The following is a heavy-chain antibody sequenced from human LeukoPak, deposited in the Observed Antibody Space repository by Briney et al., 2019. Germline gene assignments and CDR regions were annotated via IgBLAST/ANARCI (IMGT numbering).Heavy chain of an antibody. CDR3: ARLYYDILTGYYHVPAFDI. J-gene: IGHJ3*02. CDR1: GGTFSSYA. D-gene: IGHD3-9*01. CDR2: IIPIFGTA. V-gene: IGHV1-69*06. Sequence: ASVKVSCKASGGTFSSYAISWGRQAPGQGLEWMGGIIPIFGTANYAQKFQGRVTITADKSTSTAYMELSSLRSEDTAVYYCARLYYDILTGYYHVPAFDIWGQGTMVTVSS.